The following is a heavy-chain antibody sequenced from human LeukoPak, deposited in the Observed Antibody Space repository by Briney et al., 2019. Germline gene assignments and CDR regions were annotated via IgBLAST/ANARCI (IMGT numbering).Heavy chain of an antibody. J-gene: IGHJ5*02. CDR1: GFTFSSYW. V-gene: IGHV3-74*01. CDR3: ARDPFSTTVTTYWFDP. CDR2: INSDGCST. D-gene: IGHD4-17*01. Sequence: PGGSLRLSCAASGFTFSSYWMHWVRQAPGKGLVWVSRINSDGCSTSYADSGKGRFTISRDNAKKTLYLQMNSLRAEDTAVYYCARDPFSTTVTTYWFDPWGQGTLVTVSS.